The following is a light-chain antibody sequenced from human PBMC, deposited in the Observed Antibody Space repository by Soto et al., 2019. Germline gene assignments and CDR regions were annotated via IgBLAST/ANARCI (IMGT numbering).Light chain of an antibody. CDR1: QSVSSY. V-gene: IGKV3-11*01. CDR2: DAS. J-gene: IGKJ5*01. CDR3: QQRSNWPLIT. Sequence: EVVLPQSPATLSLSPGERATLSCRASQSVSSYLAWYQQKPGQAPRLLIDDASTRAAGIPARFSGSGSGTDFTLTISSLEPEDFAVYYCQQRSNWPLITFGQGTRLEIK.